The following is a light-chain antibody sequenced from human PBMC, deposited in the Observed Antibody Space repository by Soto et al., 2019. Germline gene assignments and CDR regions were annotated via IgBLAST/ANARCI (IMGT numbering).Light chain of an antibody. V-gene: IGLV3-21*02. CDR3: QVWDSSSDHYV. J-gene: IGLJ1*01. Sequence: SYELTQPASVSVAPGQTARISCGGSNLGTKSVHWYQQKPGQAPLLVVYDDSDRPSGIPERFSGSNSGNTATLTIRRVEAGDEADYYCQVWDSSSDHYVFGSGTKVTVL. CDR2: DDS. CDR1: NLGTKS.